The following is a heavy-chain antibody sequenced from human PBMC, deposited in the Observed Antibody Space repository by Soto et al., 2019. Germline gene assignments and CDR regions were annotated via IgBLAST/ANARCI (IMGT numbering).Heavy chain of an antibody. V-gene: IGHV4-39*01. D-gene: IGHD6-19*01. Sequence: PSETLSLTCTVSGGPISSSNYYWGWIRQPPVKGLEWIGNIYYSGTTFYNPSLKSRVTMSVDTSKNQVSLRLNSVTAADTAVYYCASIAVAGEIDYWGQGTVVTVSS. CDR3: ASIAVAGEIDY. J-gene: IGHJ4*02. CDR2: IYYSGTT. CDR1: GGPISSSNYY.